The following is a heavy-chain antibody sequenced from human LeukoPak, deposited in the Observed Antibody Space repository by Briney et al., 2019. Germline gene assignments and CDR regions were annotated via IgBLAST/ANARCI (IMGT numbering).Heavy chain of an antibody. J-gene: IGHJ2*01. CDR2: ISGSGGST. CDR3: AKDGTGSGNRVYWYFDL. D-gene: IGHD3-3*01. CDR1: GFTFSSYA. Sequence: GGSLRLSCAASGFTFSSYAMSWVRQAPGKGLEWVSAISGSGGSTYYADSVKGRFTISRDNSKNTLYLQMNSLRAEDTAVYYCAKDGTGSGNRVYWYFDLWGRGTLVTVSS. V-gene: IGHV3-23*01.